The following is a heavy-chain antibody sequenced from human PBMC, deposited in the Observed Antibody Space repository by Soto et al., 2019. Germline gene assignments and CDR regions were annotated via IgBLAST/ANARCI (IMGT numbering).Heavy chain of an antibody. CDR3: ARQIYDSDTGPNFQYYFDS. Sequence: GESLQISCTGSGYSFAGYWITWVRQKPGKGLEWMGRIGPSDSQTYYSPSFRGHVTISVTKSITTVFLQWSSLRASDTAMYYCARQIYDSDTGPNFQYYFDSWGQGTPVTVSS. D-gene: IGHD3-22*01. CDR2: IGPSDSQT. CDR1: GYSFAGYW. J-gene: IGHJ4*02. V-gene: IGHV5-10-1*01.